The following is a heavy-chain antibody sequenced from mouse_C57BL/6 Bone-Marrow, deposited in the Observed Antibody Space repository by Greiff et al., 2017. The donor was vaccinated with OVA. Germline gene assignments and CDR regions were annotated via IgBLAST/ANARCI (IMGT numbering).Heavy chain of an antibody. Sequence: VQLKESGPVLVKPGASVKMSCKASGYTFTDYYMNWVKQSHGKSLEWIGVINPYNGGTSYNQKFKGKATLTVDKSSSTAYMELNSLTSEDSAVYYCARGYDGGYFDYWGQGTTLTVSS. CDR3: ARGYDGGYFDY. D-gene: IGHD2-2*01. CDR1: GYTFTDYY. V-gene: IGHV1-19*01. CDR2: INPYNGGT. J-gene: IGHJ2*01.